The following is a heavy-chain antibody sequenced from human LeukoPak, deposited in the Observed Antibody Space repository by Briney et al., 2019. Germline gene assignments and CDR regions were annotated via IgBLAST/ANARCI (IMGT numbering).Heavy chain of an antibody. J-gene: IGHJ4*02. D-gene: IGHD1-7*01. V-gene: IGHV4-59*12. CDR2: IYYSGTT. Sequence: SETLSLTCTVSGGSISSYYWSWFRQPLGKELEWIGYIYYSGTTNYNPSLMSRVTISVDTSKNQFSLELRFVTAADTAVYYCARESLITGTTYWGQGTLVTVSS. CDR3: ARESLITGTTY. CDR1: GGSISSYY.